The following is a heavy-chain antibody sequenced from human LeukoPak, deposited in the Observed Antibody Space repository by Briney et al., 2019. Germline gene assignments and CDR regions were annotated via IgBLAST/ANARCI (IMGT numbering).Heavy chain of an antibody. D-gene: IGHD2-15*01. CDR3: AKGNNGCYDS. Sequence: PGGSLRLSCAASGFTFSSYAMSWVRQAPGKGLEWVSSISGNGGYTYHADSVKGRFTISRDNSKNTLYMQMNSLRAEDTVVYYCAKGNNGCYDSWGQGTLVTVSS. CDR2: ISGNGGYT. J-gene: IGHJ4*02. CDR1: GFTFSSYA. V-gene: IGHV3-23*01.